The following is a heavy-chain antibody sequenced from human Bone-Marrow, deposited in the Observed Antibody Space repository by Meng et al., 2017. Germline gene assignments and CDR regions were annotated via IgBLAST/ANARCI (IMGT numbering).Heavy chain of an antibody. CDR1: GFTFNSYN. Sequence: VQVVGRGGGVRLPGGSPRLSWAGSGFTFNSYNMHWVRQTPGEGLVWVSAISGSGGSTYYADSVKGRFTISRDNSKNTLYLQMNSLRAEDTAVYYCAKEMAVLDYWGQGTLVTVSS. CDR3: AKEMAVLDY. V-gene: IGHV3-23*04. J-gene: IGHJ4*02. D-gene: IGHD5-24*01. CDR2: ISGSGGST.